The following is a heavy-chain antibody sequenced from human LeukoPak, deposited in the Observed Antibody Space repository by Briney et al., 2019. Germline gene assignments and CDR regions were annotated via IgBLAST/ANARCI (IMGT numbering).Heavy chain of an antibody. D-gene: IGHD6-25*01. CDR1: GYTFTSYG. J-gene: IGHJ4*02. CDR3: ARDRDPLIAAAIDY. V-gene: IGHV1-18*01. Sequence: GASVKVSCKASGYTFTSYGISWVRQAPGQGLEWMGWISAYNGNTNYAQKLQGRVTMTTDTSTSTAYMELRSLRSDDTAVYYCARDRDPLIAAAIDYWGQGTLVTVSS. CDR2: ISAYNGNT.